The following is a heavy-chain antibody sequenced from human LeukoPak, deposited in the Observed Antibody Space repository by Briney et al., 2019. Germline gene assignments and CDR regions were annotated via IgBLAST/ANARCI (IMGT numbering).Heavy chain of an antibody. Sequence: GGSLRLSCAASGFTFSSYSMTWVRQAPGKGLEWVSSISSSSSYIYYADSVKGRFTISRDNAKNSLYLQMNSLRAEDTAVYYCARAGGIAVAVDYWGQGTLVTVSS. V-gene: IGHV3-21*01. D-gene: IGHD6-19*01. J-gene: IGHJ4*02. CDR1: GFTFSSYS. CDR2: ISSSSSYI. CDR3: ARAGGIAVAVDY.